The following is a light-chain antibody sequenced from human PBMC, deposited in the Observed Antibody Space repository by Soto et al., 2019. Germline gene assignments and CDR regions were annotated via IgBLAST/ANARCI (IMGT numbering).Light chain of an antibody. Sequence: EIGLTQSPGTLSLSPGERATLSCRASQSVRNNYLAWYQQRPGQAPRLLIHGASSRATGIPDRFSGSGSGTEFTLTISSLQSEDFAVYYCQQYNNWPTWTFGQGTKVDI. CDR3: QQYNNWPTWT. CDR2: GAS. CDR1: QSVRNNY. J-gene: IGKJ1*01. V-gene: IGKV3-20*01.